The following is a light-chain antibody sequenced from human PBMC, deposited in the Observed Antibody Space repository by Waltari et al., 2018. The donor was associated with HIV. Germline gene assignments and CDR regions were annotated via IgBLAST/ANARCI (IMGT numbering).Light chain of an antibody. Sequence: SYVLTQPPSVSVAPGAAATISCGAWNIGGKSVHWYKQQPGQAPFLVTRYNSDRPSGIPDRISGSNSGHTATLTITSVEAGDEATYYCQVWDSSNEHVVFGGGTELTVL. CDR1: NIGGKS. CDR2: YNS. CDR3: QVWDSSNEHVV. J-gene: IGLJ3*02. V-gene: IGLV3-21*04.